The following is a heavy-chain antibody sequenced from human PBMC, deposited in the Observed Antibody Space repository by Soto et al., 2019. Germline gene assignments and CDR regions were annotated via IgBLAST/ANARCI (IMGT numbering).Heavy chain of an antibody. Sequence: EVQLVQSGGELVQPGGSLRLSCAASGFTFSHYWMHWVRQAPGKGLVWVSRIDPAGNTNYADSVKGRFTISRDNSKNTLYLQMNSLTAQDTAMYYCARGSIVVISRDWLDPWGQGTLVTVSS. CDR2: IDPAGNT. CDR3: ARGSIVVISRDWLDP. D-gene: IGHD3-22*01. CDR1: GFTFSHYW. V-gene: IGHV3-74*01. J-gene: IGHJ5*02.